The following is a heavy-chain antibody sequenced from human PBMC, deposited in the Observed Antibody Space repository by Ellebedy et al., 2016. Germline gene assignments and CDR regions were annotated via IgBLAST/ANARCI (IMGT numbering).Heavy chain of an antibody. V-gene: IGHV3-7*04. J-gene: IGHJ3*01. CDR2: IKQDGSEK. CDR3: ARAATYAFDL. Sequence: GESLKISXGTSGFTFTTYWMTWVRQTPGKGLEWVASIKQDGSEKYYVDSVKGRFTISRDNAKNSLYLQMNSLRAEDTAVYYCARAATYAFDLWGQGTMGTGSS. D-gene: IGHD5-24*01. CDR1: GFTFTTYW.